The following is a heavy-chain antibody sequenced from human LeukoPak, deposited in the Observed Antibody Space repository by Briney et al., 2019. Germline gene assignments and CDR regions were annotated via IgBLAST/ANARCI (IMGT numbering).Heavy chain of an antibody. CDR3: ANGKQQLVPSDY. CDR1: GFTFDDYA. D-gene: IGHD6-13*01. Sequence: GGSLRLSCAASGFTFDDYAMHWVRQAPGKGLEWVSAISGSGGSTYYADSVKGRFTISRDNSKNTLYLQMNSLRAEDTAVYYCANGKQQLVPSDYWGQGTPVTVSS. V-gene: IGHV3-23*01. CDR2: ISGSGGST. J-gene: IGHJ4*02.